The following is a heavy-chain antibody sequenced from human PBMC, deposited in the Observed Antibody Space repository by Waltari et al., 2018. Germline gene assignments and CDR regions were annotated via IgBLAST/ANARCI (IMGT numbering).Heavy chain of an antibody. J-gene: IGHJ3*01. D-gene: IGHD1-1*01. CDR1: GFTFSDYG. CDR3: AKVGVGLTTWYPFDV. CDR2: IRYDASDI. Sequence: QVHLVESGGGVVQPGGSLRLSCAASGFTFSDYGMHWVRQAPGKGLGWVAFIRYDASDIYYRDSVKCRFTISRDNSKNTLFLQMSSLRPEDTAVYYCAKVGVGLTTWYPFDVWGQGTMVTVSS. V-gene: IGHV3-30*02.